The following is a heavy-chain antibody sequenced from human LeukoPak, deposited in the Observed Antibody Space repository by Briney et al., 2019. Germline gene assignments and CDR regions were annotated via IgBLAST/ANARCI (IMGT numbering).Heavy chain of an antibody. CDR2: INDDGTFT. CDR1: GFTFSNYW. V-gene: IGHV3-74*01. J-gene: IGHJ6*03. Sequence: GGSLRLSCAASGFTFSNYWMHWVRQVPGKGLVWVSRINDDGTFTTYADSVKGRFTISRDNAKNSLYLQMNSLRPEDTAFYYCVRDGGWYKRGLDYYYYYMDVWGKGTTVTVSS. CDR3: VRDGGWYKRGLDYYYYYMDV. D-gene: IGHD6-19*01.